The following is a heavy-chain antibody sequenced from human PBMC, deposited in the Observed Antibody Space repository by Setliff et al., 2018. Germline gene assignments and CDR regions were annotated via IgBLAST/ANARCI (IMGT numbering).Heavy chain of an antibody. J-gene: IGHJ4*01. CDR2: TIPLFGTT. CDR1: GLTFTTFS. CDR3: AREIRNMCYFDS. V-gene: IGHV1-69*05. D-gene: IGHD3-10*01. Sequence: GASVKVSCKASGLTFTTFSISWVRQAPGQGLEWMGGTIPLFGTTDYAQKSQGRVTITTDESTTTAFMELSSLRSDDTAIYYCAREIRNMCYFDSWGRGTLVTVSS.